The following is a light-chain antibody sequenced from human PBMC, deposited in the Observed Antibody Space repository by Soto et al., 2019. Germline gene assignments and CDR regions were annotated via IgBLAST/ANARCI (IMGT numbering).Light chain of an antibody. Sequence: QSALTQPASVSGSPGQSITISCTGTSSDVGGYKYVSWYQQYSGKAPKLMIYEVSNRPSGVSNRFSGSKSGNTASLTISGLQAEDEADYYCSSYTSTNTLVFGGGTKLTVL. CDR3: SSYTSTNTLV. CDR2: EVS. CDR1: SSDVGGYKY. J-gene: IGLJ2*01. V-gene: IGLV2-14*01.